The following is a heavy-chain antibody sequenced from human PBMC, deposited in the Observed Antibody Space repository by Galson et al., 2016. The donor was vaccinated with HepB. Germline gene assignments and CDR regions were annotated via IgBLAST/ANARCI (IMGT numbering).Heavy chain of an antibody. Sequence: SVKVSCKASGYMFASYAINWVRQAPGQGLEWMGWVSGYNGNTKYAQKFQGRVTMTTDTYTNTSDMEVRRLTSDDTAVYYCARGGSGNFQYYSDSWSQGAQVTVSS. CDR2: VSGYNGNT. J-gene: IGHJ4*02. CDR1: GYMFASYA. V-gene: IGHV1-18*01. D-gene: IGHD6-19*01. CDR3: ARGGSGNFQYYSDS.